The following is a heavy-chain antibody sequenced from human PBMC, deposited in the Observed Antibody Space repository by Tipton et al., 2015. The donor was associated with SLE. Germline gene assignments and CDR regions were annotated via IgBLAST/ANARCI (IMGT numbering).Heavy chain of an antibody. J-gene: IGHJ6*03. CDR3: ARAFVQTETYCGGDCYSGHVRTLYYYYMDV. CDR2: IKQDGSEK. D-gene: IGHD2-21*01. Sequence: SLRLSCAASGFTFSSYWMSWVRQAPGKGLEWVANIKQDGSEKYYVDSVKGRFTISRDNAKNSLYLQMNSLRAEDTAVYYCARAFVQTETYCGGDCYSGHVRTLYYYYMDVWGKGTTVTVSS. V-gene: IGHV3-7*01. CDR1: GFTFSSYW.